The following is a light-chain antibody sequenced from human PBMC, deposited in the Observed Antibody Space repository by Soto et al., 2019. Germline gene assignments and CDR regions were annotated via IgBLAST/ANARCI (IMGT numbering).Light chain of an antibody. CDR1: SGHSSYI. Sequence: QSVLTQSSSASASLGSSVKLTCTLSSGHSSYIIAWHQQQPGKAPRYLRKRECSGSYNKWSGVPDRLSGSSSGADRYLTISNLPFEDEADYYCETWDSNTRVFGGGTKLTVL. J-gene: IGLJ2*01. CDR3: ETWDSNTRV. CDR2: RECSGSY. V-gene: IGLV4-60*02.